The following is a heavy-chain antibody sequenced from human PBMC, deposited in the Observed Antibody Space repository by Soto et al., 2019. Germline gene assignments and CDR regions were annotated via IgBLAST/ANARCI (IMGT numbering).Heavy chain of an antibody. CDR1: GFTFSSYA. CDR2: ISGSGGST. V-gene: IGHV3-23*01. CDR3: AKDRDPMVRGVIPWTAGDY. D-gene: IGHD3-10*01. Sequence: GESLKISCAASGFTFSSYAMSWVRQAPGKGLEWVSAISGSGGSTYYADSVKGRFTISRDNSKNTLYLQMNSLRAEDTAVYYCAKDRDPMVRGVIPWTAGDYWGQGTLVTVSS. J-gene: IGHJ4*02.